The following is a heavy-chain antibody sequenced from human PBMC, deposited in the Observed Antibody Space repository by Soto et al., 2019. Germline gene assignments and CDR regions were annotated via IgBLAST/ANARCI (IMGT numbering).Heavy chain of an antibody. V-gene: IGHV3-23*01. D-gene: IGHD2-15*01. CDR1: GFTFSGYA. CDR3: ARRGSDYYYYYMDV. CDR2: ISGSGGST. Sequence: GGSLRLSCAASGFTFSGYAMSWVRQAPGKGLEWVSAISGSGGSTYYADSVKGRFTISRDNSKNTLYLQMNSLRAEDTAVYYCARRGSDYYYYYMDVWGKGTTVTVSS. J-gene: IGHJ6*03.